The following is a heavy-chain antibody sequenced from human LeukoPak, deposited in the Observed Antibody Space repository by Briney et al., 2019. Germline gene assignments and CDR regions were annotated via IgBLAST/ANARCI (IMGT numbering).Heavy chain of an antibody. J-gene: IGHJ4*02. D-gene: IGHD3-22*01. CDR1: GFTFSSYA. CDR2: ISYDGSNK. V-gene: IGHV3-30*04. CDR3: ASPRSYYYDSSGYFPFDY. Sequence: GGSLRLSCAASGFTFSSYAMHWVRQAPGKGLEWVAVISYDGSNKYYADSVKGRFTISRDNSKNTLYLQMNGLRAEDTAVYYCASPRSYYYDSSGYFPFDYWGQGTLVTVSS.